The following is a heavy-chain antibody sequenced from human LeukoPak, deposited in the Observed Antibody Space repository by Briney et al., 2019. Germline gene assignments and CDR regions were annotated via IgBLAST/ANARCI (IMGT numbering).Heavy chain of an antibody. Sequence: GGTLRLSCAASVFTFSIDAMSSVRDAPGKGRKCVSDISRSGGSTYYADSVKGRFTISRDNSKNTLYLQMNSLRAEDTAVYYCAKGSWYCSGGSCYSPYYFDYWGQGTLVTVSS. CDR1: VFTFSIDA. J-gene: IGHJ4*02. CDR3: AKGSWYCSGGSCYSPYYFDY. V-gene: IGHV3-23*01. CDR2: ISRSGGST. D-gene: IGHD2-15*01.